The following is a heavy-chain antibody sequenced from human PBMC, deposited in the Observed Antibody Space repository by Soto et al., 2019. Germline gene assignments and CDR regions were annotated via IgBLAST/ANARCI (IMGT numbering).Heavy chain of an antibody. Sequence: QITLNESGPTQVKPRQTLTLTCTFSGFSLTTSGVGVGWIRQSPGKAPEGLALIYWDDDKRYSPSLKSRLTTTKDPSKNPVVLTMADLDPADTATYSCAHRVLRTVFGLVTTTAIYFDFWGQGTPVAVSS. V-gene: IGHV2-5*02. CDR2: IYWDDDK. CDR1: GFSLTTSGVG. J-gene: IGHJ4*02. CDR3: AHRVLRTVFGLVTTTAIYFDF. D-gene: IGHD3-3*01.